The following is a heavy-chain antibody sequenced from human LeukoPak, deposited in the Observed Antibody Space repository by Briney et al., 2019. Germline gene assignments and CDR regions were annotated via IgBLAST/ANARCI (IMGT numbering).Heavy chain of an antibody. Sequence: GASVKVPCKASGGTFSSYAISWVRQAPGQGLEWMGGIIPIFGTANYAQKFQGRVTITADESTSTAYMELSSLRSEDTAVYYCARGGAIAALGSSVDYWGQGTLVTVSS. CDR2: IIPIFGTA. CDR1: GGTFSSYA. V-gene: IGHV1-69*13. D-gene: IGHD6-13*01. J-gene: IGHJ4*02. CDR3: ARGGAIAALGSSVDY.